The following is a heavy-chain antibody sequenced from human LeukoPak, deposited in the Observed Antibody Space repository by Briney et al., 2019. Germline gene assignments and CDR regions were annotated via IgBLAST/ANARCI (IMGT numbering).Heavy chain of an antibody. J-gene: IGHJ4*02. CDR2: ISYDGSNK. CDR3: AKAVDPIVVVPAAVDF. V-gene: IGHV3-30*18. Sequence: GGSLRLSCAASGFIFSSYGMHWVRQAPGEGLEWVAVISYDGSNKNYADAVKGRFTISRDNAKNSLYLQMNSLRAEDTAVYYCAKAVDPIVVVPAAVDFWGQGTLVTVSS. D-gene: IGHD2-2*01. CDR1: GFIFSSYG.